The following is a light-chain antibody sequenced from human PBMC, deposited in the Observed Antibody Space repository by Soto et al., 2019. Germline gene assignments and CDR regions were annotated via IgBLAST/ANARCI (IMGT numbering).Light chain of an antibody. CDR3: QQYNNFLT. CDR1: QSISSW. CDR2: DAS. Sequence: DIQMTQSPSALSASVGDRVTITCRASQSISSWLAWYQQKPGKAPRLLIYDASYLERGVPSRFSGSGSGTAFTLSISDLQPDDLGTYYCQQYNNFLTFGPGTKVEI. V-gene: IGKV1-5*01. J-gene: IGKJ1*01.